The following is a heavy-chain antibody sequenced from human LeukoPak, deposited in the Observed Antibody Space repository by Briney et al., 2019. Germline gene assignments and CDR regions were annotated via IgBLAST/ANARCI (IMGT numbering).Heavy chain of an antibody. D-gene: IGHD1-7*01. Sequence: PGGSLIHCCSASEFTFTYYSPHWVRQAPGKGLEHVSGITSNGGSTSYADSVKGRFTISRYNSKNTLWLQMSSLRDEDTAVYYCVKTTSLDLRHHFFYHWGEECLVTVSS. CDR3: VKTTSLDLRHHFFYH. V-gene: IGHV3-64D*09. CDR1: EFTFTYYS. CDR2: ITSNGGST. J-gene: IGHJ4*02.